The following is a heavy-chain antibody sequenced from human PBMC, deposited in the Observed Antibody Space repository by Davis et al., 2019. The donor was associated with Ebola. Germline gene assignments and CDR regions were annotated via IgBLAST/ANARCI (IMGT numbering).Heavy chain of an antibody. Sequence: ASVQVSCKASGYNFTTYDINWVRQATAQGLEWMGWMNPHSGNTGYAQTFQGRVTMTRNPSISTAYMELSSLRPEDTAVYYCARDLWTEGTVYGMDVRGQGTTVTVSS. CDR1: GYNFTTYD. CDR2: MNPHSGNT. V-gene: IGHV1-8*01. D-gene: IGHD1-1*01. J-gene: IGHJ6*02. CDR3: ARDLWTEGTVYGMDV.